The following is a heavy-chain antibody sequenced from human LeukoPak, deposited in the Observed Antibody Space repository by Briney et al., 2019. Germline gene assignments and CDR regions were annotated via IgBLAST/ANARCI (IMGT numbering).Heavy chain of an antibody. V-gene: IGHV3-11*01. Sequence: PGGSLRLSCAASGFTFSDYSMTWMRQAPGKGLEWAAYITSTGITTYYADSVKGRFTISRDNSKNSLYLQLNSLRAEDTAFYYCARDVGSIAAAGMNWFDPWGQGTLVTVSS. D-gene: IGHD6-13*01. CDR3: ARDVGSIAAAGMNWFDP. CDR2: ITSTGITT. J-gene: IGHJ5*02. CDR1: GFTFSDYS.